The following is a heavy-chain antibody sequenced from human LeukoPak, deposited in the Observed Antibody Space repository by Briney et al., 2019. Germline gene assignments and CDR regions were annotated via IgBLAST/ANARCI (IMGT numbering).Heavy chain of an antibody. V-gene: IGHV3-7*01. J-gene: IGHJ4*02. CDR1: GFTFSSYW. CDR2: IKQDGSEK. CDR3: ATSGYYYHFDY. D-gene: IGHD3-3*01. Sequence: PGGSLRLSCAASGFTFSSYWMSWVRQAPGKGLEWVANIKQDGSEKYYVDSVKGRFTISRDNAKNSLYLQMNSLRAEDTAVYYCATSGYYYHFDYWGQGTLVTVSS.